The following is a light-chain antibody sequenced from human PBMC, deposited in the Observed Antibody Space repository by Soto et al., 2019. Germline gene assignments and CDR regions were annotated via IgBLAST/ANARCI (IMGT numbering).Light chain of an antibody. Sequence: QLVLTQPPSASAPLGASVTLTCTLSSGYSNYKVDWYQQRPGKGPRFVMRVGAGGIVESKGDGIPDRFSVLGSGLNRYLTIKNIQEEDESDYHCGADHGSGSNSVFGGGTKVTVL. CDR1: SGYSNYK. CDR3: GADHGSGSNSV. CDR2: VGAGGIVE. V-gene: IGLV9-49*01. J-gene: IGLJ2*01.